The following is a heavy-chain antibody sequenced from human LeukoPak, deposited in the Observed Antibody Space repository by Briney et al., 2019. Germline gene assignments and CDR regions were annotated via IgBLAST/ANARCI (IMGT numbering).Heavy chain of an antibody. CDR2: ISWNSGSI. CDR3: AKEGTYYYGSARGALDY. CDR1: GFTFDDYA. V-gene: IGHV3-9*01. J-gene: IGHJ4*02. Sequence: GGSLRLSCAASGFTFDDYAMHWVRQAPGKGLEWVSGISWNSGSIGYADSVKGRFTISRDNAKNSLYLQMNSLRAEDTALYYCAKEGTYYYGSARGALDYWGQGTLVTVSS. D-gene: IGHD3-10*01.